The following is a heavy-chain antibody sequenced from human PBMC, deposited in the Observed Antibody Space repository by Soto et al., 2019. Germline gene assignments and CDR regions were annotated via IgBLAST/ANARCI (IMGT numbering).Heavy chain of an antibody. J-gene: IGHJ4*02. CDR2: IYYTGRT. Sequence: SETLSLTCTVSGDSVRSGSFYWSWLRQPPGKGLEWIGYIYYTGRTSYNPSLKSRVTISVDTSKNQFALNLTSVTAADTAIYYFESDSTRFLYAYWGQRARVTVSS. CDR3: ESDSTRFLYAY. D-gene: IGHD2-2*01. CDR1: GDSVRSGSFY. V-gene: IGHV4-61*01.